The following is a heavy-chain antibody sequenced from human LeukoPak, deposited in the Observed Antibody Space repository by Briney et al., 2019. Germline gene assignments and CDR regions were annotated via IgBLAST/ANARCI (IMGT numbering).Heavy chain of an antibody. CDR1: GGSISSSSYY. Sequence: SETLSLTCTVSGGSISSSSYYWGWIRQPPGKGLEWIGSIYYSGSTYYNPSLKSRVTISVDTSKNQFSLKLSSVTAADTGVYYCARPGEFYYDSSGIKGCFDPCGEGTLVTVSS. CDR3: ARPGEFYYDSSGIKGCFDP. V-gene: IGHV4-39*01. CDR2: IYYSGST. J-gene: IGHJ5*02. D-gene: IGHD3-22*01.